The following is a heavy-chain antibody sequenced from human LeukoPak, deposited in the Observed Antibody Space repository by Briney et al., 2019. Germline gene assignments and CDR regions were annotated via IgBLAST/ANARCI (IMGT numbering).Heavy chain of an antibody. V-gene: IGHV3-30-3*01. CDR1: GFTFSSYA. Sequence: GGSLRLSCAASGFTFSSYAMHWVRQAPGKGLEWVAVISYDGGNTYYADSVKGRFTISRDNSKNTLYLQMNSLRAEDTAVYYCARETARYSYGYVVGLDYWGQGTLVTVSS. J-gene: IGHJ4*02. D-gene: IGHD5-18*01. CDR2: ISYDGGNT. CDR3: ARETARYSYGYVVGLDY.